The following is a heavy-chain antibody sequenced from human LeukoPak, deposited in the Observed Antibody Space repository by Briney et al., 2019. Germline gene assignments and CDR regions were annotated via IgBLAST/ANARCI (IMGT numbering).Heavy chain of an antibody. CDR3: ARLTRLAFDI. V-gene: IGHV4-39*01. Sequence: KASETLSLTCTVSGGSISTYYWGWIRQPPGKGLEWIGSIYYSGSTYYNPSLKSRVTISVDTSKNQFSLKLSSVTAADTAVYYCARLTRLAFDIWGQGTMVTVSS. CDR2: IYYSGST. CDR1: GGSISTYY. J-gene: IGHJ3*02.